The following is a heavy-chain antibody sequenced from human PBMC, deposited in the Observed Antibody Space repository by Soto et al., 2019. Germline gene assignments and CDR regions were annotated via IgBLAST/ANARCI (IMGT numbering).Heavy chain of an antibody. CDR1: GFTFSGYW. CDR3: AKLVRGCSGGSCYYGMDV. D-gene: IGHD2-15*01. CDR2: ISGSGGST. V-gene: IGHV3-23*01. J-gene: IGHJ6*02. Sequence: GGSLRLSCAASGFTFSGYWMTWVRQAPGKGLEWVSTISGSGGSTYYADSVKGRFTISRDNSKNTLYLQMNSLRAEDTAVYYCAKLVRGCSGGSCYYGMDVWGQGTTVTVSS.